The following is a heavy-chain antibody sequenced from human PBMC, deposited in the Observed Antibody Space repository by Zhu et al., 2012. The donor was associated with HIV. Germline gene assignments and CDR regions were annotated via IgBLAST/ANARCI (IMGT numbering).Heavy chain of an antibody. CDR3: ARRGYCSGGSCYWGDNWFDP. CDR1: GYSISSGYY. D-gene: IGHD2-15*01. J-gene: IGHJ5*02. CDR2: TYHSGST. Sequence: QVQLQESGPGLAKPSETLSLTCAVSGYSISSGYYWGWIRQPPGKGLEWIGSTYHSGSTYYNPSLKSRVTISVDTSKNQFSLKLSSVTAADTAVYYCARRGYCSGGSCYWGDNWFDPWGQGTLVTVSS. V-gene: IGHV4-38-2*01.